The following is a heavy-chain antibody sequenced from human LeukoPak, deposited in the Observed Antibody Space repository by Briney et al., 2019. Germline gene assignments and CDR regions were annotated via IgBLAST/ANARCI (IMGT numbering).Heavy chain of an antibody. J-gene: IGHJ6*02. V-gene: IGHV3-33*01. CDR2: IWYDGSNK. Sequence: GGSLRLSCAASGFTFSSYGMHWVRQAPGKGLEWVAVIWYDGSNKYYADSVKGRFTISRDNSKNTLYLQMNSLRAEDTAVYYCARDLYYDSSDYYYYGMDVWGQGTTVTVSS. D-gene: IGHD3-22*01. CDR3: ARDLYYDSSDYYYYGMDV. CDR1: GFTFSSYG.